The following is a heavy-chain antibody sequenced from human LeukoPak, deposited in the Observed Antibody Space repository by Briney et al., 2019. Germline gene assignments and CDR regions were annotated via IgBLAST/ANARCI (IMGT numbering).Heavy chain of an antibody. D-gene: IGHD6-13*01. Sequence: PEGSLRLSCAASEFTFSTNYMTWVRQAPGKGLEWVSVIYPGGSTYYTDSVKGRITISRHNSENTLDLQMNSLSVEDTAVYYCARGAGAAAGGPIDGLDIWGQGTMVTVSS. V-gene: IGHV3-53*04. CDR1: EFTFSTNY. CDR2: IYPGGST. CDR3: ARGAGAAAGGPIDGLDI. J-gene: IGHJ3*02.